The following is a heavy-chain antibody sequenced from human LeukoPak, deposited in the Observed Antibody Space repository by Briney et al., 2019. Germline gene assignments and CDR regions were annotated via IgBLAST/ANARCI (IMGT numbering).Heavy chain of an antibody. CDR1: GFTFSSYS. CDR2: ISSSSTI. D-gene: IGHD6-13*01. CDR3: ASGSSSSRY. Sequence: GGSLRLSCAASGFTFSSYSMNWVRQAPGKGLEWVSYISSSSTIYYADSVKGRFTISRDNAKNSLYLQMNSLRAEDTAVYYCASGSSSSRYWGQGTLVTVSS. V-gene: IGHV3-48*01. J-gene: IGHJ4*02.